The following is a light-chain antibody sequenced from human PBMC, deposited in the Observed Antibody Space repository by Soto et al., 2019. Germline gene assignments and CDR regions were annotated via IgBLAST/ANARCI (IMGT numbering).Light chain of an antibody. CDR3: QQLNTFPGT. CDR1: QGISSY. Sequence: DIQLTQSPSFLSASVGDRVTITCRASQGISSYLAWYQQTPGKAPKLLIYASSTLQSGVPSRFSGSGYGTEFTLTISSLQPEDFATYYCQQLNTFPGTFGLGTRLDI. CDR2: ASS. V-gene: IGKV1-9*01. J-gene: IGKJ5*01.